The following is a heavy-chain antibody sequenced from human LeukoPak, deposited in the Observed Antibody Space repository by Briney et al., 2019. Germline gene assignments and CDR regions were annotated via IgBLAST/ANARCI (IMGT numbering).Heavy chain of an antibody. CDR2: INPSGGST. V-gene: IGHV1-46*01. Sequence: ASVKVSCKASGYTFTSYYMHWVRQAPGQGLEWMGIINPSGGSTSYAQKFQGRVAMTRDTSTSTVYMELSSLRSEDTAVYYCARDYGYGRPFDAFDIWGQGTMVTVSS. J-gene: IGHJ3*02. CDR1: GYTFTSYY. CDR3: ARDYGYGRPFDAFDI. D-gene: IGHD4-17*01.